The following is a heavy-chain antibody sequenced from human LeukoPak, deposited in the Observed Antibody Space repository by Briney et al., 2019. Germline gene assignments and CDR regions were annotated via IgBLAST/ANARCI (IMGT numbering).Heavy chain of an antibody. J-gene: IGHJ4*02. V-gene: IGHV3-23*01. CDR1: GFKLIGYS. D-gene: IGHD3-22*01. Sequence: PGGSLRLSCAASGFKLIGYSMNWVRQAPGKGLEWVSAISGSGGSTYYADSVKGRFTISRDNSKNTLYLQMNSLRAEDTAVYYCAKDLDPIVVVISGGYFDYWGQGTLVTVSS. CDR2: ISGSGGST. CDR3: AKDLDPIVVVISGGYFDY.